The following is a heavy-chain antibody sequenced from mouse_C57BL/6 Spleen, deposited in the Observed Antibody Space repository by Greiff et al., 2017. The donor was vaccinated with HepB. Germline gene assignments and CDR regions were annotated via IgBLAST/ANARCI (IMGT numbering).Heavy chain of an antibody. V-gene: IGHV1-5*01. Sequence: VHVKQSGTVLARPGASVKMSCKTSGYTFTSYWMHWVKQRPGQGLEWIGAIYPGNSDTSYNQKFKGKAKLTAVTSASTAYMELSSLTNEDSAVYYCTRGNYYGSSHWYFDVWGTGTTVTVSS. J-gene: IGHJ1*03. CDR2: IYPGNSDT. D-gene: IGHD1-1*01. CDR1: GYTFTSYW. CDR3: TRGNYYGSSHWYFDV.